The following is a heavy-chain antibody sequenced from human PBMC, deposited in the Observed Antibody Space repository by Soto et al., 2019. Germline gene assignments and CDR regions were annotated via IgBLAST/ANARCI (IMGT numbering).Heavy chain of an antibody. CDR3: AKSPHPDLEQQLYY. CDR1: GFTFSSYA. J-gene: IGHJ4*02. D-gene: IGHD6-13*01. V-gene: IGHV3-23*01. CDR2: ISGSGGST. Sequence: GGSLRLSCAASGFTFSSYAMSWVRQAPGKGLEWVSAISGSGGSTYYADSVKGRFTISRDTSKNTLYLQMNSLRAEDTAVYYCAKSPHPDLEQQLYYSGQGTLVTVSS.